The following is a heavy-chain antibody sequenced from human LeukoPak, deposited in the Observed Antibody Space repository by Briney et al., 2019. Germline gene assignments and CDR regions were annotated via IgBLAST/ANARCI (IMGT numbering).Heavy chain of an antibody. J-gene: IGHJ4*02. V-gene: IGHV3-48*03. Sequence: GGSLRLSCAASGFTFSSYEMNWVRQAPGKGLEWVSYISSSGSTIYYADSVKGRFTISRDNAKNSLYLQMNSLRAEDTAVYYCAKSDMVYYYDSSGPDYWGQGTLVTVSS. D-gene: IGHD3-22*01. CDR1: GFTFSSYE. CDR2: ISSSGSTI. CDR3: AKSDMVYYYDSSGPDY.